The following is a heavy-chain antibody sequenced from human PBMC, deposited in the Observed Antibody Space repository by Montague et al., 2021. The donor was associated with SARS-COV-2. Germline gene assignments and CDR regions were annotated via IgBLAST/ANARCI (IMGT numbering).Heavy chain of an antibody. CDR2: IYYSGTT. CDR1: GVSISRSVYY. V-gene: IGHV4-39*01. J-gene: IGHJ5*02. CDR3: ARDSSSWYYWFDP. D-gene: IGHD6-13*01. Sequence: SETLSLTCSVSGVSISRSVYYWGWIRQPPGKGLEWIGSIYYSGTTYYSPSLKSRVTISVDTSKNQFSLKLSSVTAADTAVYYCARDSSSWYYWFDPWGQGTLVTVSS.